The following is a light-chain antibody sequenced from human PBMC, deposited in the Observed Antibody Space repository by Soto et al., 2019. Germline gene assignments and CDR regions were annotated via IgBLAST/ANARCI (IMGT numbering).Light chain of an antibody. CDR3: QQSSITPQS. Sequence: DIRLTQSPSSLSASVGDRVTISCRASQSISTYLMEYHQKPGKAPNLLIYGASGLQNGVPSRFTGSGSGTEFTLTITGLQPEDFGTYYCQQSSITPQSFGQGTKVEIK. CDR2: GAS. V-gene: IGKV1-39*01. J-gene: IGKJ1*01. CDR1: QSISTY.